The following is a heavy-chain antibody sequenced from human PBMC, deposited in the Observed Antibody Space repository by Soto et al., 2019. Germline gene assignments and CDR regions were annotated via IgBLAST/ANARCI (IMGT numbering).Heavy chain of an antibody. V-gene: IGHV4-31*03. CDR3: ARGSVVAATLFDY. CDR2: IFYCGTT. Sequence: PSETLSLTCTVSGGSITSNSYYWGWIRQYPRKGLEWIGYIFYCGTTYNNPSLKSRVTISVDTSKNQFSLKLSSVTAADTAVYYCARGSVVAATLFDYWGQGTLVTVSS. CDR1: GGSITSNSYY. D-gene: IGHD2-15*01. J-gene: IGHJ4*02.